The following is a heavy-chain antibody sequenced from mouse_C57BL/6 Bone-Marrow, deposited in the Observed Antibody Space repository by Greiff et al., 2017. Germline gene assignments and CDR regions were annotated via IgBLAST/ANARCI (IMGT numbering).Heavy chain of an antibody. CDR1: GNPFPGSY. CDR2: INPSPGGT. D-gene: IGHD1-1*01. V-gene: IGHV1-42*01. J-gene: IGHJ2*01. CDR3: ARSIIDYYGSSYVLDY. Sequence: VQLQQSGPELVHPGASVKKSSKASGNPFPGSYMNWVKQSPKKSLKWIGEINPSPGGTTYNQKFKAKATWTVDKSSSTAYMQLKSLTSEDSAVYYCARSIIDYYGSSYVLDYWGQGTTRTVSS.